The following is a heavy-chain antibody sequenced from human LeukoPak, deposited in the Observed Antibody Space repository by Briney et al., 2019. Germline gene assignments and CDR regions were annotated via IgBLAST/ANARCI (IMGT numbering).Heavy chain of an antibody. CDR2: VHESGSA. Sequence: PSETLSLTCIVSGGSISGSNYHWGWIRQPPARGLEWVGNVHESGSAYYNSSLRSRTSISVDTSKNQFSLGLTAVTAADTAVYYCAREPNAWGQGILVTVSS. CDR1: GGSISGSNYH. CDR3: AREPNA. J-gene: IGHJ5*02. V-gene: IGHV4-39*07.